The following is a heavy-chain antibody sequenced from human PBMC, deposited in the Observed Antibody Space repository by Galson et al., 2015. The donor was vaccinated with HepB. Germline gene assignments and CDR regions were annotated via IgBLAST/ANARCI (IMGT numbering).Heavy chain of an antibody. CDR1: GFTFSSYE. V-gene: IGHV3-48*03. CDR3: ARGLIVNTAMIAFDY. Sequence: SLRLSCAASGFTFSSYEMNWVRQAPGKGLEWVSYITGSDNTISYADSVEGRFTISRDNTKNSLYLQMNSLRVEDTAVYYCARGLIVNTAMIAFDYWGQGALVTVSS. D-gene: IGHD5-18*01. J-gene: IGHJ4*02. CDR2: ITGSDNTI.